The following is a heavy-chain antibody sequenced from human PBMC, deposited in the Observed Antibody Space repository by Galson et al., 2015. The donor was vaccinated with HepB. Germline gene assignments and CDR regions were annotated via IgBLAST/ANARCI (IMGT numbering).Heavy chain of an antibody. CDR1: GFTFSSYS. J-gene: IGHJ6*02. CDR2: ISSSSSTI. D-gene: IGHD3-3*01. CDR3: ATSYYDFWSGYLGRDYYYYYGMDV. V-gene: IGHV3-48*02. Sequence: SLRLSCAASGFTFSSYSMNWVRQAPGKGLEWVSYISSSSSTIYYADSVKGRFTISRDNAKNSLYLQMNSLRDEDTAVYYCATSYYDFWSGYLGRDYYYYYGMDVWGQGTTVTVSS.